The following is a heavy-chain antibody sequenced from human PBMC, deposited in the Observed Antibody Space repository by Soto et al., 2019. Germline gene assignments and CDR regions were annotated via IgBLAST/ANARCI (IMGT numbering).Heavy chain of an antibody. CDR1: GFNINYYA. Sequence: EVPLVESGGGLAQPGRSLRLSCAASGFNINYYAMHWVRQAPGKGLEWVSGISWNSDIIGYADSVKGRFTISRDNAKNSVYLQMNSLRAEDTALYYCAKDSQFYYMDVWGQGTTVTVSS. J-gene: IGHJ6*03. V-gene: IGHV3-9*01. CDR3: AKDSQFYYMDV. CDR2: ISWNSDII.